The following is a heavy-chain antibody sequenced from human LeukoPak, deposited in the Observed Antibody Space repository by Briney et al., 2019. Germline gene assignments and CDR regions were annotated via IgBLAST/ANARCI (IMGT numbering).Heavy chain of an antibody. V-gene: IGHV4-59*08. Sequence: SETLSLTCTVSGGSISGDHWNWIRQPPGKGLEWIGYVYSSGNTDYNPSLKSRVTISIDTSKNQFSLKLSSVTAADTAVYYCARRNDFGIWGQGTMVTVSS. J-gene: IGHJ3*02. CDR1: GGSISGDH. CDR3: ARRNDFGI. CDR2: VYSSGNT.